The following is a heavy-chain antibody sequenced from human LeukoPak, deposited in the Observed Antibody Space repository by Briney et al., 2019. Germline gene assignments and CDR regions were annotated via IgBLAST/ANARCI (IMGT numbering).Heavy chain of an antibody. CDR1: GFTFSGSA. J-gene: IGHJ3*02. CDR2: IRSKAHSYAT. D-gene: IGHD3-22*01. Sequence: GGSLRLSCAASGFTFSGSAMHWVRQASGKGLEWVGRIRSKAHSYATAYAASVKGRSTISRDDSKNTAYLQMNSLKTEDTAVYYCTGHGGRDYYDSSEDAFDIWGQGTMVIVSS. CDR3: TGHGGRDYYDSSEDAFDI. V-gene: IGHV3-73*01.